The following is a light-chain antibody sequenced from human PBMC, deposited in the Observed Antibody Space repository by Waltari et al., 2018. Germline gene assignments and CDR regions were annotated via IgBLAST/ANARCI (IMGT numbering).Light chain of an antibody. CDR3: QQYNNWPRT. CDR2: GAS. V-gene: IGKV3-15*01. CDR1: QSVSSN. Sequence: EIVMTQSPATLSVSPGERATLSCRASQSVSSNLAWYQQQPGQAPRLLIYGASTRATGIPARFSGSGSGTEFTLTISSLQSEDFAVYYCQQYNNWPRTFGGGTKVGIK. J-gene: IGKJ4*01.